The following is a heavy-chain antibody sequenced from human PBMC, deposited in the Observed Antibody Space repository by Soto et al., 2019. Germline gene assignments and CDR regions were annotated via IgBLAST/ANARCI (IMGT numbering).Heavy chain of an antibody. D-gene: IGHD3-22*01. CDR2: IYYSGCT. J-gene: IGHJ4*02. V-gene: IGHV4-59*01. CDR3: ARALYDSSGYYTVHY. CDR1: GGSISSYY. Sequence: QVQLQESGPGLVKPSETLSLTCTVSGGSISSYYWSWIRQPPGKGLEWIGYIYYSGCTNYNPSPKSRVTISVETSENQCCLTLSSVIAADTAVYYCARALYDSSGYYTVHYWGQGTLVTVSS.